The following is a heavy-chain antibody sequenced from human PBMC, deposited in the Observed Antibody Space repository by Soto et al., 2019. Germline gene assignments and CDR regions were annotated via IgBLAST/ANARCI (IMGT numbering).Heavy chain of an antibody. V-gene: IGHV4-31*03. D-gene: IGHD6-19*01. J-gene: IGHJ4*01. CDR2: IYDTESA. CDR3: ARGHSSGWYFDY. CDR1: GESISSGGYY. Sequence: PSETLSLTCSVSGESISSGGYYWSWSRHLPGKGLEWIGYIYDTESAYYNPSLKSRVSISMDTSENHFAMRLTSVTAADSAVYYCARGHSSGWYFDYWGHGTLVTVSS.